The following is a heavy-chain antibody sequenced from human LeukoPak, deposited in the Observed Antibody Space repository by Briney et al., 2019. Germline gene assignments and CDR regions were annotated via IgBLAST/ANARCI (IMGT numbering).Heavy chain of an antibody. D-gene: IGHD3-9*01. CDR2: MNPNSGNT. Sequence: GASVKVSCKASGYTFTSYDINWVRQATGQGLGWMGWMNPNSGNTGYAQKFQGRVTMTRNTSISTAYMELSSLRSEDTAVYYCARGHDILTGYYYDPFDYWGQGNLVTVSS. J-gene: IGHJ4*02. CDR1: GYTFTSYD. V-gene: IGHV1-8*01. CDR3: ARGHDILTGYYYDPFDY.